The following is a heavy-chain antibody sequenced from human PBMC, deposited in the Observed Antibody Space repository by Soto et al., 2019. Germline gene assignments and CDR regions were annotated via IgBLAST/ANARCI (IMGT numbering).Heavy chain of an antibody. D-gene: IGHD6-19*01. J-gene: IGHJ5*02. V-gene: IGHV1-18*01. CDR2: ISAYNGNT. CDR1: GYTFTSYG. Sequence: QVQLVQSGAEVKKPGASVKVSCKASGYTFTSYGISWVRQAPGQGLEWMGWISAYNGNTNYAQKLQGRVTLTTDTSTSTAYIELRSLIYDDTAVYYWARRQGVAVPFDHGGQGTLVTVSS. CDR3: ARRQGVAVPFDH.